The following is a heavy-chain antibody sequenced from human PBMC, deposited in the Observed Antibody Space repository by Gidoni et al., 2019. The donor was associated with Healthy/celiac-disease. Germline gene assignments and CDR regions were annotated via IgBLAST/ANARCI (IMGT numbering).Heavy chain of an antibody. CDR1: GFPLSSYG. Sequence: QVQLVVSGGGLLQPGRSLTLSCAAPGFPLSSYGKHWVPQAPGKGLEWMAVIWYDGSNKYYADSEKGRFTISRDNSKNTLYLQINSLRAEDTAVYYCARDVLIVYAMDGAWFDPWGQGTLVTVSS. J-gene: IGHJ5*02. CDR3: ARDVLIVYAMDGAWFDP. D-gene: IGHD2-8*01. CDR2: IWYDGSNK. V-gene: IGHV3-33*01.